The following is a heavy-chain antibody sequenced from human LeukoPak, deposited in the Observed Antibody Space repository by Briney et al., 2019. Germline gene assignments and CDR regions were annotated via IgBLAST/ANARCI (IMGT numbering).Heavy chain of an antibody. Sequence: PSETLSLTCTVSGDSITNYYWSWIRQPPGKGLEWIGYIYYSGSTNYSPSLKSRVTISVDTSKNQFSLKLSSVTAADTAVYYCAREHIASQFDYWGQGIRVTVSS. CDR1: GDSITNYY. CDR2: IYYSGST. D-gene: IGHD2-21*01. V-gene: IGHV4-59*01. J-gene: IGHJ4*02. CDR3: AREHIASQFDY.